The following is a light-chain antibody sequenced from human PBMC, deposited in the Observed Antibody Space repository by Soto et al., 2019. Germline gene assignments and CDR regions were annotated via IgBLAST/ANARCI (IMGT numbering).Light chain of an antibody. CDR3: CSYAGTPYV. CDR1: RSDVGGYNY. V-gene: IGLV2-11*01. J-gene: IGLJ1*01. Sequence: QSVLTQPRSVSASPGQSVTISCTGTRSDVGGYNYVSWYQHHPGKAPKLMIYGVSERPSGVPDRFSGSKSGNTASLTISGLRAEDEADYYCCSYAGTPYVFGTGTKLTVL. CDR2: GVS.